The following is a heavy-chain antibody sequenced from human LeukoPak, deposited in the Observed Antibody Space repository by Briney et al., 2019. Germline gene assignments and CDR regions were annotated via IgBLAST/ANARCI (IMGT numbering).Heavy chain of an antibody. D-gene: IGHD2-8*01. CDR1: GFTFSSYG. CDR3: AKDRCSNGIGCYYYYMDV. CDR2: IYYSSRYI. Sequence: GGSLTLTCAASGFTFSSYGMHWVRQAPGKGLEWVSYIYYSSRYIYYAVSVKGRLTISRDNAKNSLFLQMNSLRADDTAVYYCAKDRCSNGIGCYYYYMDVWGKGATVTISS. J-gene: IGHJ6*03. V-gene: IGHV3-21*05.